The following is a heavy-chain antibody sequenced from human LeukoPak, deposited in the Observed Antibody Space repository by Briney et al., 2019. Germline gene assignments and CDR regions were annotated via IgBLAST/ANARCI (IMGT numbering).Heavy chain of an antibody. J-gene: IGHJ3*02. Sequence: SETLSLTCTVSHDSISNYYWSWIRQPPGKGLEWIGYVYVSGSTNYNPSLKSRVAMSVDTSKSQFSLKLSSVTAADTAVYYCATLSCGGDCYGDAFDIWGQGTMVTVSS. CDR3: ATLSCGGDCYGDAFDI. CDR2: VYVSGST. CDR1: HDSISNYY. V-gene: IGHV4-59*12. D-gene: IGHD2-21*01.